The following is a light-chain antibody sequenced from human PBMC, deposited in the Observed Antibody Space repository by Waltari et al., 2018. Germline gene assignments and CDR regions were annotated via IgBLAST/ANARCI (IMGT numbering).Light chain of an antibody. CDR2: DAS. CDR3: QQRSNWPPEYS. V-gene: IGKV3-11*01. CDR1: QSVSSS. Sequence: EIVLTQSQATLSLSPGERATLSCRASQSVSSSLAWSQQKPGQAPRPRLYDASNRATGIPARFSGSGSGTDFTLTISSLEPEDFAVYYCQQRSNWPPEYSFGQGTKLEIK. J-gene: IGKJ2*01.